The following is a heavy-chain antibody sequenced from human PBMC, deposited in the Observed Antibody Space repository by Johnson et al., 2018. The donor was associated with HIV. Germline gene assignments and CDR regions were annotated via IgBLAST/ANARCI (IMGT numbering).Heavy chain of an antibody. CDR1: GFTFSSYA. J-gene: IGHJ3*02. Sequence: QVQLVESGGGVVQPGRSLRLSCAASGFTFSSYAMHWVRQAPGKGLDWVAVISYDGSTKYYADSVKGRFTISSDNAKNSLYLQMNSLRAEDTALYYCAKDHDYYDSSGSILGAFDIWGQGTMVTVSS. V-gene: IGHV3-30*04. D-gene: IGHD3-22*01. CDR3: AKDHDYYDSSGSILGAFDI. CDR2: ISYDGSTK.